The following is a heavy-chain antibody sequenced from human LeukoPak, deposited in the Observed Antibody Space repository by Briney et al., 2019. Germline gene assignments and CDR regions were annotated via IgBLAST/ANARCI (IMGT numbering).Heavy chain of an antibody. CDR2: INHSGST. D-gene: IGHD2-2*02. CDR3: ARENIVVVPAAIWYYYYYMDV. CDR1: GESFSGYY. J-gene: IGHJ6*03. Sequence: SETLSLTCAVYGESFSGYYWSWIRQPPGKGLEWIGEINHSGSTNYNPSLKSRVTISVDTSKNQFSLKLSSVTAADTAVYYCARENIVVVPAAIWYYYYYMDVWGKGTTVTVSS. V-gene: IGHV4-34*01.